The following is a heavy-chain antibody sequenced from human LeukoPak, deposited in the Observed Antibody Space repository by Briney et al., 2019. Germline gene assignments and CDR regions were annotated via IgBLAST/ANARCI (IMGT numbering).Heavy chain of an antibody. CDR1: GFTFDDYA. V-gene: IGHV3-43*02. J-gene: IGHJ4*02. D-gene: IGHD3-10*01. CDR2: ISGGGGST. Sequence: GGSLRLSCAASGFTFDDYAMHWVRQAPGKGLEWVSLISGGGGSTYYADSVKGRFTISRDNSKNSLYLQMNSLRTEDTALYYCAKDWSFGELLKLTFDYWGQGTLVTVSS. CDR3: AKDWSFGELLKLTFDY.